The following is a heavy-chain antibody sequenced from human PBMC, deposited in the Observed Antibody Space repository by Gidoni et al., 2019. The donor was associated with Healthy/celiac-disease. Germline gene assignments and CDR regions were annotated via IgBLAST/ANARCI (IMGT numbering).Heavy chain of an antibody. J-gene: IGHJ4*02. V-gene: IGHV4-30-2*01. CDR3: ASQYYDYVWGSYSVDY. D-gene: IGHD3-16*01. CDR1: GGSFSIGWYP. Sequence: QLQLQASGSGLVTPSQTLSLTCAVSGGSFSIGWYPWSWIRQPPGKGLECFGYLYHSGSTYYNPSLKSRVTISVDRSKNQFSLKLSSVTAADTAVYYCASQYYDYVWGSYSVDYWGQGTLVTVSS. CDR2: LYHSGST.